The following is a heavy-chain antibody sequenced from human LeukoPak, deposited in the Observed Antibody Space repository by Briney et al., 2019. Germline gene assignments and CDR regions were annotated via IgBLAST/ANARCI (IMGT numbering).Heavy chain of an antibody. J-gene: IGHJ3*02. CDR2: IIPILGIA. CDR1: GGTFTSYT. V-gene: IGHV1-69*04. D-gene: IGHD2-2*01. Sequence: SVKVSCKASGGTFTSYTISWVRQAPGQGLEWMGRIIPILGIANYAQKFQGRVTITADKSTSTAYMELSSLRSEDTAVYYCARDSDIVVVPAAVSDAFDIWGQGTMVTVSS. CDR3: ARDSDIVVVPAAVSDAFDI.